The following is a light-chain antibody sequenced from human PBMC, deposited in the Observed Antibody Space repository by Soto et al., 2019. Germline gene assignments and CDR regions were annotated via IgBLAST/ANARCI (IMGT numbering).Light chain of an antibody. CDR2: GIS. CDR1: QSVTNSY. CDR3: QQYSTVPHT. J-gene: IGKJ2*01. V-gene: IGKV3-20*01. Sequence: ESVLTQSPGTLSLSPGDRATLSCRASQSVTNSYFAWYQQKPGQAPRLLIYGISSRATGIPDRFSGSGSGTDFTLTISRLEPEDFVVYYCQQYSTVPHTCGQGTKLEVK.